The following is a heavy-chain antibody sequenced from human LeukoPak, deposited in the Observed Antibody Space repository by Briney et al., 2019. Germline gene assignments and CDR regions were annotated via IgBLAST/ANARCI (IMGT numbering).Heavy chain of an antibody. V-gene: IGHV4-59*01. CDR1: GGSISSYY. J-gene: IGHJ3*02. D-gene: IGHD4-23*01. Sequence: PSETLSLTCTVSGGSISSYYWSWIRQPPGKGLEWIGYIYYSGSTNYNPSLKSRVTISVDTSKNQFSLKLSSVTAADTAVYYCARDFGGNSAKRGAFDIWGQGTMVTVSS. CDR2: IYYSGST. CDR3: ARDFGGNSAKRGAFDI.